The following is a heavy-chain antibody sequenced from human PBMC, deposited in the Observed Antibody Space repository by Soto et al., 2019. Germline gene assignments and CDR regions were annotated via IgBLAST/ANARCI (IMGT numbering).Heavy chain of an antibody. Sequence: QVQLVQSGAEVKKPGASVKVSCKPSGYTFINYAVNWVRQAPGQGLEWMGWISAYNGNTNYAQKLQGRVTMTTDTSTTTAYMELTSLTSDDTAVYYCARSDLKYYHSSGKRLDAFDIWGQGTMVTVSS. CDR2: ISAYNGNT. V-gene: IGHV1-18*01. D-gene: IGHD3-22*01. CDR3: ARSDLKYYHSSGKRLDAFDI. CDR1: GYTFINYA. J-gene: IGHJ3*02.